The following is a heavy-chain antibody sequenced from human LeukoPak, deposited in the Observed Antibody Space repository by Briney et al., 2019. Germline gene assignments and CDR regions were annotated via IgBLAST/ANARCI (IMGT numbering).Heavy chain of an antibody. CDR2: ISGSGGST. CDR3: AKDLSFGWYYFDY. D-gene: IGHD2-15*01. J-gene: IGHJ4*02. Sequence: GGSLRLSCAASGFTFSSYAMSWVRQAQGKGLEWVSAISGSGGSTYYADSVKGRFTISRDNSKNTLYLQMNSLRAEDTAVYYCAKDLSFGWYYFDYWGQGTLVTVSS. CDR1: GFTFSSYA. V-gene: IGHV3-23*01.